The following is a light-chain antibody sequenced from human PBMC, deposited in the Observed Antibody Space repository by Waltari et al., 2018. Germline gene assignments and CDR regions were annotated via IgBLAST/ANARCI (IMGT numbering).Light chain of an antibody. V-gene: IGKV3-20*01. CDR3: QQYYGTVRT. Sequence: DIVLTQSPGTLSLSPGERATLSCRTSENLSPDYLAWYQQKSGQAPRVIMYCAYSRATGIPDRFTGSGSGTDYSLTINGLEPEDFAVYYCQQYYGTVRTFGQGTKVEIK. CDR1: ENLSPDY. CDR2: CAY. J-gene: IGKJ1*01.